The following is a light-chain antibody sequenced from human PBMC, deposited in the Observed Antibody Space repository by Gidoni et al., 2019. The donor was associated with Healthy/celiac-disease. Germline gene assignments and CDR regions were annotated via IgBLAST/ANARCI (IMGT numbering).Light chain of an antibody. CDR3: QQRASWPPT. V-gene: IGKV3-11*01. CDR1: QSVSNY. CDR2: DTS. J-gene: IGKJ1*01. Sequence: EVVLTQSPPTLSLSPGERATLSCRASQSVSNYLAWYQQKGGQAPRLLIYDTSLRATGIPTRFSGSGSGNDFTLTISSLEPEDFGIYYCQQRASWPPTFGQGTRVDIK.